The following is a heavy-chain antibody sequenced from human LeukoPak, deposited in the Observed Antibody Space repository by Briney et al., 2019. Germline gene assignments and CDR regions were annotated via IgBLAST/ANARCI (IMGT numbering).Heavy chain of an antibody. CDR1: GGSISSGGYS. CDR2: IYYSGST. V-gene: IGHV4-30-4*08. D-gene: IGHD3-9*01. Sequence: PSETLSLTCAVSGGSISSGGYSWSWIRQPPGKGLEWIGYIYYSGSTYYNPSLKSRVTISVDTSKNQFSLKLSSVTAADTAVYYCAREGLRYFDWSWGQGTLVTVSS. CDR3: AREGLRYFDWS. J-gene: IGHJ5*02.